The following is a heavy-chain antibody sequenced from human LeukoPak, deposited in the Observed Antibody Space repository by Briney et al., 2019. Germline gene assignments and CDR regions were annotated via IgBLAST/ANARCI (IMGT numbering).Heavy chain of an antibody. CDR2: INHSGST. J-gene: IGHJ4*02. V-gene: IGHV4-34*01. CDR1: GGSFSGYY. Sequence: SETLSLTCAVYGGSFSGYYWSWIRQPPGKGLEWIGEINHSGSTNYNPSLKSRVTISVDTSRNQFSLKLSSVTAADTAVYYCARNRYSSSWYPFDYWGQGTLVTVSP. D-gene: IGHD6-13*01. CDR3: ARNRYSSSWYPFDY.